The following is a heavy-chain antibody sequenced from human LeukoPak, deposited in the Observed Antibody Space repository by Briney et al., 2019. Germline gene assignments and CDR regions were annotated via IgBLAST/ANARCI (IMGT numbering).Heavy chain of an antibody. V-gene: IGHV4-30-2*01. CDR3: ARSRRLRGWYFDL. CDR2: IYQSGST. D-gene: IGHD3-10*01. CDR1: GASVSSIGYS. J-gene: IGHJ2*01. Sequence: SETLSLTCTVSGASVSSIGYSWSWIRQPPGRGLEWIGYIYQSGSTSYNPSLQSRVTISIDRSKNQFSLNLSSVTAADTAVYYCARSRRLRGWYFDLWGRGTLVTVSS.